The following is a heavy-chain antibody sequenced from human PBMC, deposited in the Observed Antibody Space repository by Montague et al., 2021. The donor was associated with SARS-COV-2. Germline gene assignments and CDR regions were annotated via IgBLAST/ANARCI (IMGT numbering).Heavy chain of an antibody. D-gene: IGHD2-2*01. V-gene: IGHV4-34*01. CDR1: GGSFSGYY. Sequence: ETLSLTCTVYGGSFSGYYWSWIRQPPGKGLEWIGEINHSGSTNYNPSLRSRVTISVDTSKNQFSLKLSSVTAADTAVYYCTREGYQVLWSDYYYYGMDVWGQGTTVTVSS. CDR3: TREGYQVLWSDYYYYGMDV. CDR2: INHSGST. J-gene: IGHJ6*02.